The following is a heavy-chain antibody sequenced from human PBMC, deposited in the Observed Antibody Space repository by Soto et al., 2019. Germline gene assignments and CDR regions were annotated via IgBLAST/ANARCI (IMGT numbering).Heavy chain of an antibody. CDR2: IGTAGDT. CDR3: ARGSAIAARPYYYYGMDV. Sequence: PWGSLRLSCAASGFAFSSYDMHWGRQATGKVLEWVSAIGTAGDTYYPGSVKGRFTISRENAKNSLYLQMNSLRAGDTAVYYCARGSAIAARPYYYYGMDVWGQGXTVTVYS. J-gene: IGHJ6*02. V-gene: IGHV3-13*01. D-gene: IGHD6-6*01. CDR1: GFAFSSYD.